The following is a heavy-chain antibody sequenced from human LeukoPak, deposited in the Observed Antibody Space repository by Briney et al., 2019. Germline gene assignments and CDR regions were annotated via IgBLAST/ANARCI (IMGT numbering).Heavy chain of an antibody. Sequence: SETLSLTCAVYGGSFSGYYWSWIRQPPGKGLEWIGEINHSGSTNYNPSLKSRVTISVDTSKNQFSLKLSSVTAADTAVYYCARRGLHSAPFDCWGQGTLVTVSS. CDR2: INHSGST. D-gene: IGHD5-18*01. V-gene: IGHV4-34*01. CDR1: GGSFSGYY. CDR3: ARRGLHSAPFDC. J-gene: IGHJ4*02.